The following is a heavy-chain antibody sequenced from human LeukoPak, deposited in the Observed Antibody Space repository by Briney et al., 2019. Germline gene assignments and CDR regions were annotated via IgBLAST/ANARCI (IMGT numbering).Heavy chain of an antibody. CDR3: ARALTLGDDAFDI. V-gene: IGHV4-30-4*08. CDR2: IYYSGST. Sequence: PSETLSLTCTVSGGSISSCDYYWSWIRQPPGKGLEWIGYIYYSGSTYYNPSLKSRVTISVDTSKNQFSLKLSSVTAADTAVYYCARALTLGDDAFDIWGQGTMVTVSS. CDR1: GGSISSCDYY. D-gene: IGHD3-10*01. J-gene: IGHJ3*02.